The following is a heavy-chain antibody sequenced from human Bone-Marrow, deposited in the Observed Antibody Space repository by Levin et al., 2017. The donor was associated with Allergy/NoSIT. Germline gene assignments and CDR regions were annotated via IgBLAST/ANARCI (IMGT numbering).Heavy chain of an antibody. Sequence: SETLSLTCNVSGGSISSYYWSWIRQPPGKGLEWIGYIFYTGTTNYNPSLKSRVTISVDTSKNQFSLKLISVTAADTAVYFCARQLDGNSFRYFDLWGRGTLVTVSS. J-gene: IGHJ2*01. D-gene: IGHD4-23*01. CDR3: ARQLDGNSFRYFDL. CDR1: GGSISSYY. V-gene: IGHV4-59*08. CDR2: IFYTGTT.